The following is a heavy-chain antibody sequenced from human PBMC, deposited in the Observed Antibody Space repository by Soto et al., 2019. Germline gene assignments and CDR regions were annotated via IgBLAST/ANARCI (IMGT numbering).Heavy chain of an antibody. D-gene: IGHD3-10*01. Sequence: QAHLVQSGAEVKMPGDSVQVSCKASGFVSTNYNFHWVRQAPGQSLEWMGRINAANGNTQYSQNFQGRVTFTRDASASKAFMELNNLRFEDKAMYYCATDYGSNWRLWGQGTLVSVSS. CDR1: GFVSTNYN. CDR2: INAANGNT. J-gene: IGHJ4*02. CDR3: ATDYGSNWRL. V-gene: IGHV1-3*01.